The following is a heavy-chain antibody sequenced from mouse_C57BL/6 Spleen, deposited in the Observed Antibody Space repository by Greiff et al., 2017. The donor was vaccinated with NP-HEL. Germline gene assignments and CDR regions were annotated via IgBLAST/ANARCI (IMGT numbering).Heavy chain of an antibody. D-gene: IGHD1-1*01. CDR3: AEYYYYGSSRSYWYFDV. CDR1: GYTFTDYY. J-gene: IGHJ1*03. Sequence: VQLQQSGAELVKPGASVKISCKASGYTFTDYYINWVKQRPGQGLEWIGKIGPGSGSTYYTEKFKGKATLTADTSSSTAYMQLSSLTSEDSAVYYCAEYYYYGSSRSYWYFDVWGTGTTVTVAS. V-gene: IGHV1-77*01. CDR2: IGPGSGST.